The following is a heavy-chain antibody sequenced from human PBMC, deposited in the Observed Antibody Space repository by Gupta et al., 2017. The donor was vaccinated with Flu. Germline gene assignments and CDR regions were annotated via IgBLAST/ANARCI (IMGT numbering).Heavy chain of an antibody. CDR2: ISDGGGST. V-gene: IGHV3-23*01. D-gene: IGHD6-6*01. CDR1: GFNFRSYT. CDR3: VKGSSSLRPYYFDY. J-gene: IGHJ4*02. Sequence: SGFNFRSYTMSWVRQAPGKGLEWVSAISDGGGSTYYADSVKGRFTISRDNSKNTLYLQMNSLRAEDTAVYYCVKGSSSLRPYYFDYWGQGTLVTVSS.